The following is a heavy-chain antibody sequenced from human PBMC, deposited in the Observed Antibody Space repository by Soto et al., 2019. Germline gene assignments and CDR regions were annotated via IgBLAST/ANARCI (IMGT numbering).Heavy chain of an antibody. CDR3: ARETMVRGPYFDY. CDR1: GGSVNSGSYY. D-gene: IGHD3-10*01. CDR2: IYYSGST. V-gene: IGHV4-61*01. Sequence: RASETLSLTCTVSGGSVNSGSYYWSWIRQPPGKGLEWIGYIYYSGSTNYNPSLKSRVTISVDTSKNQFSLKLSSVTAADTAVYYCARETMVRGPYFDYWGQGTLVTVSS. J-gene: IGHJ4*02.